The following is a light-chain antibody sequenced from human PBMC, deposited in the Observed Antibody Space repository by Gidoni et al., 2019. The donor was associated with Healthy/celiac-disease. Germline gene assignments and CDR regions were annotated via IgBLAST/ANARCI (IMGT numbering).Light chain of an antibody. V-gene: IGLV2-14*03. J-gene: IGLJ2*01. Sequence: QSALTPPASVSGSPGPSITISCPGTSSDVGGYNYVSWYQQHPGKAPKLMIYDVSHWPSGVSNRFSGSKSGNTASLTISGLQAEDEADYYCSSYTSSSTLVVFGGGTKLTVL. CDR1: SSDVGGYNY. CDR3: SSYTSSSTLVV. CDR2: DVS.